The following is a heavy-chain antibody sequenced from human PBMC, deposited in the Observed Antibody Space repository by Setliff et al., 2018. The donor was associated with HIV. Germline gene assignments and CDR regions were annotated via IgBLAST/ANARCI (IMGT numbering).Heavy chain of an antibody. V-gene: IGHV1-69*05. CDR3: ASSVGSGYPSEFDY. CDR2: IIPMYGVT. Sequence: SVKVSCKASGGTFSSYVISWVRQAPGQGPEWMGGIIPMYGVTNYAQKFQGRVTITTDESTSTAYMELRSLRSDDTAVYYCASSVGSGYPSEFDYWGQGTLVTVSS. D-gene: IGHD3-22*01. CDR1: GGTFSSYV. J-gene: IGHJ4*02.